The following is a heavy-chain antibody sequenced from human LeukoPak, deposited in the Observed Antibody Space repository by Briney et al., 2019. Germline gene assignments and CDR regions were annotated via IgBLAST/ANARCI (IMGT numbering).Heavy chain of an antibody. Sequence: PSETLSLTCTVSGYSISSGYYWGWLRQPPGKWLEWIGSIYHSGSTYYNPSLKSRVTISVDTSKNQFSLKLSSVTAADTAVYYCARGPYYYDSSGYYFDYWGQGTLVTVSS. CDR3: ARGPYYYDSSGYYFDY. D-gene: IGHD3-22*01. J-gene: IGHJ4*02. V-gene: IGHV4-38-2*02. CDR1: GYSISSGYY. CDR2: IYHSGST.